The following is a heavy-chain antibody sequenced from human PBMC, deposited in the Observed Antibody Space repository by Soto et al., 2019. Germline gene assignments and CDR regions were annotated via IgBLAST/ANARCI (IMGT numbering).Heavy chain of an antibody. Sequence: SQTLSLTCAISGDSVSSNSAAWNWIRQSPSRGLEWLGRTYYKSRWYHDYAVSVRSRITFNPDTSRNQFSLHLSSVTPEDTAVYYCARATRPGPYYFDYWGQGNLVTVSS. CDR3: ARATRPGPYYFDY. CDR1: GDSVSSNSAA. CDR2: TYYKSRWYH. V-gene: IGHV6-1*01. J-gene: IGHJ4*02.